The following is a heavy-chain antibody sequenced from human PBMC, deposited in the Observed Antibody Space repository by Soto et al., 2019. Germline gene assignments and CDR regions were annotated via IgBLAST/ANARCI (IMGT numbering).Heavy chain of an antibody. D-gene: IGHD4-17*01. J-gene: IGHJ6*02. Sequence: GSLRLSCAASGFTFSSYAMHWVRQAPGKGLEWVAVISYDGSNKYYADSVKGRFTISRDNSKNTLYLQMNSLRAEDTAVYYCARDYGLTVTSNYYYYYGMDVWGQGTTVTVSS. V-gene: IGHV3-30-3*01. CDR3: ARDYGLTVTSNYYYYYGMDV. CDR1: GFTFSSYA. CDR2: ISYDGSNK.